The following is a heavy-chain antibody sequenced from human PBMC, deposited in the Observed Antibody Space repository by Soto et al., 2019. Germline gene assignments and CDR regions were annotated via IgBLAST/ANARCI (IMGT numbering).Heavy chain of an antibody. CDR2: ISGSGGST. CDR1: GFTFSSYA. D-gene: IGHD2-2*01. V-gene: IGHV3-23*01. Sequence: RLSCAASGFTFSSYAMSWVRQAPGKGLEWVSAISGSGGSTYYADSVKGRFTISRDNSKNTLYLQMNSLRAEDTAVYYCAKGGPGRGYCSSTSCSPHDYWGQGTLVTVSS. J-gene: IGHJ4*02. CDR3: AKGGPGRGYCSSTSCSPHDY.